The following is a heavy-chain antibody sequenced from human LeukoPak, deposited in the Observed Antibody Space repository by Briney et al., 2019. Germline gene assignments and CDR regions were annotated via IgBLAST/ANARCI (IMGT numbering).Heavy chain of an antibody. CDR1: GYTFTDYY. D-gene: IGHD2-15*01. V-gene: IGHV1-2*02. CDR3: ARGRCGGGNCYSASDY. CDR2: INPNSGGT. Sequence: ASVKVSCKASGYTFTDYYMRWVRQAPGQGPEWMGWINPNSGGTKYAQKFQGRVTMTGDTSSNTAYMELSSLRFDDTAVYYCARGRCGGGNCYSASDYWGQGTLVTVSS. J-gene: IGHJ4*02.